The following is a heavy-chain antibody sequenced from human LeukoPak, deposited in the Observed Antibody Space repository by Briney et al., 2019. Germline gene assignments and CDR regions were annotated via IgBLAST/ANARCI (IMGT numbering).Heavy chain of an antibody. D-gene: IGHD5-12*01. CDR1: GFTFSSYW. CDR3: VRGNTGYGNFDQ. CDR2: VYRDAP. Sequence: GGSLRLSCVTSGFTFSSYWMHWVRQGPGKGLVWVSRVYRDAPNYADSVKGRFTISRDNAQNTLNLQMNSLRAEDTAVYYCVRGNTGYGNFDQWGQGTLVTVSS. V-gene: IGHV3-74*01. J-gene: IGHJ4*02.